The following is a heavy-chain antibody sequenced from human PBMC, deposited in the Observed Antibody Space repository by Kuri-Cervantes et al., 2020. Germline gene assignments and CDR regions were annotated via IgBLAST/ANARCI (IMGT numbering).Heavy chain of an antibody. Sequence: GGSLRLSCAASGFTFSSYGMHWVRQAPGKGLEWVSAISGSGGSTYYADSVKGRFTISRDNSKNTLYLQMNSLRAEDTAVYYCARANGIATNKNWFDPWGQGTLVTVSS. CDR3: ARANGIATNKNWFDP. CDR2: ISGSGGST. V-gene: IGHV3-NL1*01. CDR1: GFTFSSYG. D-gene: IGHD6-13*01. J-gene: IGHJ5*02.